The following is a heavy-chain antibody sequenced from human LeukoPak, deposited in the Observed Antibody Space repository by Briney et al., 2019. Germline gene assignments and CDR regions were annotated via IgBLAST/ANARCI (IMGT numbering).Heavy chain of an antibody. Sequence: GGSLRLSCAASGFIFRNTWMSWVRQAPGKGLEWVATFSSGGRTSYADSVKGRFTISRGTSQNTVFLQMNSLRDEDTALYYCASILYGWGQGTLVTVSS. CDR3: ASILYG. CDR2: FSSGGRT. CDR1: GFIFRNTW. J-gene: IGHJ4*02. D-gene: IGHD2-2*02. V-gene: IGHV3-53*01.